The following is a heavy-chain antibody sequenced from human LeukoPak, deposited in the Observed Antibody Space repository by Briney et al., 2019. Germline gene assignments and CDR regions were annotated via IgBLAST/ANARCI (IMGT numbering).Heavy chain of an antibody. CDR1: GYTLTELS. CDR2: IIPILGIA. V-gene: IGHV1-69*04. CDR3: ARDQDDAFDI. Sequence: SVKVSCKVSGYTLTELSMHWVRQAPGQGLEWMGRIIPILGIANYAQKFQGRVTITADKSTSTAYMELSSLRSEDTAVYYCARDQDDAFDIWGQGTMVTVSS. J-gene: IGHJ3*02.